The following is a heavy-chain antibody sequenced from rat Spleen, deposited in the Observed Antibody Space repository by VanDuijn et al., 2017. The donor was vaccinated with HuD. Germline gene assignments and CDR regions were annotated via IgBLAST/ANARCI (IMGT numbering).Heavy chain of an antibody. CDR2: ISYDGTAT. D-gene: IGHD1-12*02. V-gene: IGHV5-29*01. Sequence: EVQLVESGGGLVQPGRSLKLSCAASGLSFSNYDMAWVRQAPTKGLEWVASISYDGTATYYRDSVKGRFTISRDNAKSTLYLQMDSLRSEDTATYYCARQGYVGTYYCATEGYWGQGVVVTVAS. J-gene: IGHJ2*01. CDR3: ARQGYVGTYYCATEGY. CDR1: GLSFSNYD.